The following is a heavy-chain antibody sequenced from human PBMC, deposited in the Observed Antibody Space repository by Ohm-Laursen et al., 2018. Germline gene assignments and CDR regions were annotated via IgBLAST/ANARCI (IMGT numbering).Heavy chain of an antibody. V-gene: IGHV4-59*08. CDR3: ASLLVAGTTWAPFDY. CDR1: GGSISSYY. Sequence: SDTLSLTWTVSGGSISSYYWSWIRQPPGKGLEWIGYIYYSGSTNYNPSLKSRVTISVDTSKNQFSLKLSSVTAADTAVYYCASLLVAGTTWAPFDYWGQGTLVTVSS. J-gene: IGHJ4*02. D-gene: IGHD6-19*01. CDR2: IYYSGST.